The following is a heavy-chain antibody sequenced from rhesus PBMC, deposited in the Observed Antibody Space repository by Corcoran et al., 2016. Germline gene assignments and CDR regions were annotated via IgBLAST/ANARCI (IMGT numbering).Heavy chain of an antibody. Sequence: QVQLQESGPGLVKPLETLSLTCAVSGGPISSNYWSWSRHAPGKGLEWIGYIYGSGSSTNYNPSLKSRVTLSVDTSKNQLSLKLSSVTAADTAVYYCARHGVGDYFDYWGQGVLVTVSS. CDR2: IYGSGSST. CDR3: ARHGVGDYFDY. J-gene: IGHJ4*01. D-gene: IGHD2-39*01. V-gene: IGHV4S11*01. CDR1: GGPISSNY.